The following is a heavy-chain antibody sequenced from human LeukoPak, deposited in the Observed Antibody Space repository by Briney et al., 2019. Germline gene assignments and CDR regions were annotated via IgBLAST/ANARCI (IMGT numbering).Heavy chain of an antibody. J-gene: IGHJ4*02. Sequence: GGSLRLSCAASGFTFSNYAMSWVRQAPGKGLEWVSTISGRSGSTYYANSVKGRFTISRDNSKNTLYLQMNSLRAEDTAVYYCARETDFWSGSDYWGQGTLVTVSS. D-gene: IGHD3-3*01. CDR3: ARETDFWSGSDY. CDR1: GFTFSNYA. CDR2: ISGRSGST. V-gene: IGHV3-23*01.